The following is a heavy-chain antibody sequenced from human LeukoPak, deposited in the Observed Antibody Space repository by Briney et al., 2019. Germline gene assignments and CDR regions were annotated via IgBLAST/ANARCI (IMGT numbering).Heavy chain of an antibody. Sequence: PSETLSLTCTVSGGSISSYYWSWIRQPPGKGLEWIGYIYYSGSTNYNPSLKSRVTISVDTSKNQFSLKLSSVTAADTAVYYCARESPIVVVPAALLSYYYYYMDVWGKGTTVTVSS. V-gene: IGHV4-59*12. CDR1: GGSISSYY. CDR2: IYYSGST. D-gene: IGHD2-2*01. J-gene: IGHJ6*03. CDR3: ARESPIVVVPAALLSYYYYYMDV.